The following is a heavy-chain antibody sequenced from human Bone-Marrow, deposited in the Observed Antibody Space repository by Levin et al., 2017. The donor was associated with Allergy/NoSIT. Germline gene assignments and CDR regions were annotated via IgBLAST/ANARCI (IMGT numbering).Heavy chain of an antibody. Sequence: PGGSLRLSCAASGFTFSSYWMHWVRQAPGKGLVWVSRINSDGSSTSYADSVKGRFTISRDNAKNTLYLQMNSLRAEDTAVYYCARSEMASHNYNYTDFWFDPWGQGTLVTVSS. J-gene: IGHJ5*02. CDR1: GFTFSSYW. CDR2: INSDGSST. CDR3: ARSEMASHNYNYTDFWFDP. V-gene: IGHV3-74*01. D-gene: IGHD5-24*01.